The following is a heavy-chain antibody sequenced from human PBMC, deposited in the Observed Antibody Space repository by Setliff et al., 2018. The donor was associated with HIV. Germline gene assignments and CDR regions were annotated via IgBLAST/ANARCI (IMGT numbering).Heavy chain of an antibody. V-gene: IGHV3-74*01. Sequence: GGSLRLSCAASGFSFSSYWMSWVRQAPGKGLVWVSRINSDGSSTSYADSVKGRFTSSRDNAKNTLYLQMNGLRVEDTAVYYCAKDGISGGAYPPYYFYYWGHGTLVTVSS. D-gene: IGHD2-15*01. CDR3: AKDGISGGAYPPYYFYY. CDR1: GFSFSSYW. J-gene: IGHJ4*01. CDR2: INSDGSST.